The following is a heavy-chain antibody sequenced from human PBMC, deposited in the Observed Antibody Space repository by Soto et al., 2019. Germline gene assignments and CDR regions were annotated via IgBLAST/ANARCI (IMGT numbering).Heavy chain of an antibody. Sequence: QLQLQESGPGLVKPSETLSLTCTVSGGSISSSSYYWGWIRQPPGKGLEWIGSIYYSGSTYYNPSLKSRVTISVDTSKNQFSLKLSSVTAADTAVYYCARLSHDVRADADYWGQGTLVTVSS. CDR2: IYYSGST. V-gene: IGHV4-39*01. J-gene: IGHJ4*02. CDR1: GGSISSSSYY. D-gene: IGHD3-10*01. CDR3: ARLSHDVRADADY.